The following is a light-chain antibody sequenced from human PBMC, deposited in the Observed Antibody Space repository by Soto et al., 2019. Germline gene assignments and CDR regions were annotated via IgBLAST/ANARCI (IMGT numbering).Light chain of an antibody. CDR3: TSYVGSNNFYV. CDR1: SSDVGGYNF. V-gene: IGLV2-8*01. CDR2: EVN. Sequence: QPVLTQPPSASGSPGQSVTISCTGTSSDVGGYNFASWYQQHPGKAPKLMIYEVNNRPSGVPDRFSGSKSGNTASLTVSGLQAEDEADYYCTSYVGSNNFYVFGTGTKVTVL. J-gene: IGLJ1*01.